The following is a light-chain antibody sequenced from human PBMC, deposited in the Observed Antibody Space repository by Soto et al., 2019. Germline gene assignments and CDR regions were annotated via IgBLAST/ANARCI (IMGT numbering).Light chain of an antibody. CDR3: AAWDVSLNGPV. CDR2: SNN. V-gene: IGLV1-44*01. J-gene: IGLJ3*02. CDR1: SSNIGRNT. Sequence: QSVLTQPPSASGTPGQRVTISCSGSSSNIGRNTVNWYQQLAGTAPKLLIYSNNLRPSGVPDRISGSKSGTSASLAISGLQSEDEADYYCAAWDVSLNGPVFGGGTQLTVL.